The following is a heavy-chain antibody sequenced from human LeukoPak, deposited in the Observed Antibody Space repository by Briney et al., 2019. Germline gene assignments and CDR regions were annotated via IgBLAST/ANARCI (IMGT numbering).Heavy chain of an antibody. CDR2: ISSSGSTI. J-gene: IGHJ3*02. V-gene: IGHV3-11*04. CDR1: GFIFSDYY. Sequence: GGSLRLSCAASGFIFSDYYMSWIRQAPGKGLEWVSYISSSGSTIYYADSVKGRFTISRDNAKNSLYLQMNSLRAEDTAVYYCAREGTGPLWFGEFDAFDIWGQGTMVTVSS. CDR3: AREGTGPLWFGEFDAFDI. D-gene: IGHD3-10*01.